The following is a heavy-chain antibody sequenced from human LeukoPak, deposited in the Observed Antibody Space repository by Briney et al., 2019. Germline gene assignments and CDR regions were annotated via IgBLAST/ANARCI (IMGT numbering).Heavy chain of an antibody. CDR3: ATYAQKWVPSDS. J-gene: IGHJ5*02. CDR2: IYGNGREI. D-gene: IGHD3-16*01. V-gene: IGHV3-23*01. CDR1: GFTFSSYA. Sequence: PGGSLRLSCAASGFTFSSYAMHWVRQVSGKGLEWVSVIYGNGREIHYADSVKGRFTISRDNSKNTLFLQMNSLRAEDTAVYYCATYAQKWVPSDSWGQGTLVTVSS.